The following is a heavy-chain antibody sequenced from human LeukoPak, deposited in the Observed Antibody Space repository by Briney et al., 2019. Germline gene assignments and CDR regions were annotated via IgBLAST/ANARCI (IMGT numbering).Heavy chain of an antibody. J-gene: IGHJ3*02. CDR1: GFTFSTYA. Sequence: GGSLRLSCAASGFTFSTYAMHWVRQAPGKGLEWMALIRSDGGNKYYTDSVKGRFTISRDNSKNTLYRQMNGLRVEDTAVYYCAKGLHSRSYLAALDIWGQGTMVTVFS. CDR2: IRSDGGNK. V-gene: IGHV3-30*02. D-gene: IGHD1-26*01. CDR3: AKGLHSRSYLAALDI.